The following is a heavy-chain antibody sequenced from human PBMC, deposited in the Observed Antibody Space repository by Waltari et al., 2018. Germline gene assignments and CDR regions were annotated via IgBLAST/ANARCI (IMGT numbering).Heavy chain of an antibody. J-gene: IGHJ6*03. Sequence: EVQLVETGGGLIQPGGSLRLSCAASGFTVSSNYMSWVRQAPGKGLEWVSVIYSGGSTYYADSVKGRFTISRDNSKNTLYLQMNSLRAEDTAVYYCASPPGGGYYYMDVWGKGTTVTVSS. CDR2: IYSGGST. CDR3: ASPPGGGYYYMDV. D-gene: IGHD3-22*01. CDR1: GFTVSSNY. V-gene: IGHV3-53*02.